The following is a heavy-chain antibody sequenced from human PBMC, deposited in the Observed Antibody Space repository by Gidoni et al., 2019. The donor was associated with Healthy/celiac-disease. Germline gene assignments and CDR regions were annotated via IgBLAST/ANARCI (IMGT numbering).Heavy chain of an antibody. CDR2: IYYSGST. CDR1: GGSIRSSSYY. D-gene: IGHD2-2*02. Sequence: QLQLQESGPGLVKPSETLSLTCTVSGGSIRSSSYYWSWIRQPPGKGLEWIGSIYYSGSTYYNPSLKSRVTISVDTSKNQFSLKLSSVTAADTAVYYCARMDIVVVPAAIRGSWFDPWGQGTLVTVSS. J-gene: IGHJ5*02. CDR3: ARMDIVVVPAAIRGSWFDP. V-gene: IGHV4-39*01.